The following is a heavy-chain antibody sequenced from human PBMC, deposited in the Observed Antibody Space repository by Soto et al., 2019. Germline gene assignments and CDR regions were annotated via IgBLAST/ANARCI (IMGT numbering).Heavy chain of an antibody. V-gene: IGHV1-3*01. D-gene: IGHD6-19*01. J-gene: IGHJ4*02. CDR3: ARGIIVGGWYPYYFDY. CDR1: GYTFITYA. Sequence: ASVKVSCKASGYTFITYAMHWVRQAPGQRLEWMGWINAGNGNTKYSQKFQGRVSNTRDTSASTAYMELSSLRSEDTAVYYCARGIIVGGWYPYYFDYWGQGTLVTVSS. CDR2: INAGNGNT.